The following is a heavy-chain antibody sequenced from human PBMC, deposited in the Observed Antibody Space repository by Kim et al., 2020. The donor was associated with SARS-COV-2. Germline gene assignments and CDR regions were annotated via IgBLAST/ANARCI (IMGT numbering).Heavy chain of an antibody. V-gene: IGHV1-69*13. CDR1: GGTFSSYA. J-gene: IGHJ4*02. Sequence: SVKVSCKASGGTFSSYAISWVRQAPGQGLEWMGGIIPIFGTANYAQKFQGRVTITADESTSTAYMELSSLRSEDTAVYYCARGNMVRGVIDYFDYWGQGTLVTVSS. CDR2: IIPIFGTA. D-gene: IGHD3-10*01. CDR3: ARGNMVRGVIDYFDY.